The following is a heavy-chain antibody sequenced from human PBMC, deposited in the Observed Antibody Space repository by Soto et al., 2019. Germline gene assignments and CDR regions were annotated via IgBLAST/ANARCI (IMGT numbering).Heavy chain of an antibody. Sequence: QVQLQEWGAGLLKPSETLSLTCAVYGGSLSGYYWSWICQPPGKGLEWVGEINQSGSTNYNPSLKSRVTISVDTSKNQISLKLNSVTAADTAVYYCARGGSYYYYYYGMDVWGQGTTVTVSS. CDR1: GGSLSGYY. D-gene: IGHD3-10*01. V-gene: IGHV4-34*01. J-gene: IGHJ6*02. CDR2: INQSGST. CDR3: ARGGSYYYYYYGMDV.